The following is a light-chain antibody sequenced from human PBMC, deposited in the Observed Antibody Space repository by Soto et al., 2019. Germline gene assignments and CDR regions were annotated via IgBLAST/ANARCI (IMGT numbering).Light chain of an antibody. CDR1: SRDVGGYIY. V-gene: IGLV2-14*03. Sequence: QAASVSGSPGQSITISCTGTSRDVGGYIYVSWYQQHPGKAPKLMIYDVNNRPSGVSNRFSGSKSGNTASLTISGLQTEDEADYYCVSYTSSFSYVFGSGTKVTVL. CDR2: DVN. CDR3: VSYTSSFSYV. J-gene: IGLJ1*01.